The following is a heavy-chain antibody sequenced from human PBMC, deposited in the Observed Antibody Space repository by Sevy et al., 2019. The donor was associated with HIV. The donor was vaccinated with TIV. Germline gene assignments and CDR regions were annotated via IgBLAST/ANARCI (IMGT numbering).Heavy chain of an antibody. CDR1: GGSISTTSYY. Sequence: SETLSLTCTVSGGSISTTSYYWAWIRQSPGKGLEWIGSIYYSGSTYYNPSLESRVTISVDTSKNQFSLRVSSVTAADTAIYYCARPRSRLSGTCCNWFDSWGQGTLVTVSS. V-gene: IGHV4-39*01. CDR2: IYYSGST. CDR3: ARPRSRLSGTCCNWFDS. D-gene: IGHD5-12*01. J-gene: IGHJ5*01.